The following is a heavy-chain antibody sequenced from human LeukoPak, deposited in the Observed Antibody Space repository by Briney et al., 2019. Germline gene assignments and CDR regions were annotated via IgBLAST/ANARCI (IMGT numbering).Heavy chain of an antibody. D-gene: IGHD5-18*01. CDR1: GFTFSNHA. CDR2: IRASGGST. Sequence: GKSLRLSCAASGFTFSNHAMSWVRQAPGKGLEWVSNIRASGGSTYYADSVKGRFTISRDNSKNTLYLQMNSLRAEDTAVYYCAKLLRGYSYGSSLGYWGQGTLVTVSS. CDR3: AKLLRGYSYGSSLGY. V-gene: IGHV3-23*01. J-gene: IGHJ4*02.